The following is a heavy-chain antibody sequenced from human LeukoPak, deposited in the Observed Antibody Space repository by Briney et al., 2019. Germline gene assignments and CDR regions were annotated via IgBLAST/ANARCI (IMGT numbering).Heavy chain of an antibody. V-gene: IGHV4-59*08. CDR2: IYYSGST. CDR1: GGSISSYY. D-gene: IGHD6-13*01. Sequence: SETLSLTCTVSGGSISSYYWSWIRQPPGKGLEWIGYIYYSGSTNHNPSLKSRVTISVDTSRNQFSLKLSSVTAADTAVYYCARHAIAAAGYGMDVWGQGTTVTVSS. CDR3: ARHAIAAAGYGMDV. J-gene: IGHJ6*02.